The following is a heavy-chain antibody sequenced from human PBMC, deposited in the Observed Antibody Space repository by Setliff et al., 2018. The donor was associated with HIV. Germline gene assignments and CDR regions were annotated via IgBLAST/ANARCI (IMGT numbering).Heavy chain of an antibody. CDR2: INHSGGT. V-gene: IGHV4-39*07. J-gene: IGHJ4*02. Sequence: PSETLSLTCTVSSGSVSRSDYYWGWIRQTPGKGLEWIGEINHSGGTNYNPSLKSRVTMSVDTSKNQFSLRLPSVTAADTAVYYCARASPDFEATFFDLWGRGTLVTVSS. CDR1: SGSVSRSDYY. CDR3: ARASPDFEATFFDL. D-gene: IGHD3-3*01.